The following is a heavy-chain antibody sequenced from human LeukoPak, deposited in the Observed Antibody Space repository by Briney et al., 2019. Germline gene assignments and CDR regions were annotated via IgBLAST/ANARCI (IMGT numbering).Heavy chain of an antibody. Sequence: SVKVSFKASGGTFSSYAISWVRQAPGQGLEWMGGIIPIFGTANYAQKFQGRVTITADESTSTAYMELSSLRSEDTAVYYCAGSGSSWYNGWFDPWGQGTLVTVSS. CDR1: GGTFSSYA. V-gene: IGHV1-69*13. CDR2: IIPIFGTA. J-gene: IGHJ5*02. D-gene: IGHD6-13*01. CDR3: AGSGSSWYNGWFDP.